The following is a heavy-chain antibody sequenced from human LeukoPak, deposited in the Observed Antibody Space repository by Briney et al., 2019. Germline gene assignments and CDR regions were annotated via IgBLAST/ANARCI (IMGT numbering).Heavy chain of an antibody. Sequence: SETLSLTCTVSGGSISSSDSSYWGWIRQPPGKGLEWIGSIYYSGSTYYNPSLKSRVTISVDTSKNQFSLKLSSVTAADTAVYYCAIKAYGDYLYYFDYWGQGTLVTVSS. V-gene: IGHV4-39*01. J-gene: IGHJ4*02. CDR1: GGSISSSDSSY. CDR2: IYYSGST. CDR3: AIKAYGDYLYYFDY. D-gene: IGHD4-17*01.